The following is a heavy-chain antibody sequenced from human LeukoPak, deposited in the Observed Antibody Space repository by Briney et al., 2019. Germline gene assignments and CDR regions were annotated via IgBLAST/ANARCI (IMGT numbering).Heavy chain of an antibody. Sequence: GGSLRLSCAASGFTFSSYAMHWVRQAPGKGLEWVAVISYDGSNKYYADSVKGRFTISRDNSKNTLYLQMNSLRAEDTAVYYCARDLHSSSIAPAYYYYYGMDVWGQGTTVTVSS. D-gene: IGHD6-6*01. CDR3: ARDLHSSSIAPAYYYYYGMDV. J-gene: IGHJ6*02. CDR1: GFTFSSYA. V-gene: IGHV3-30-3*01. CDR2: ISYDGSNK.